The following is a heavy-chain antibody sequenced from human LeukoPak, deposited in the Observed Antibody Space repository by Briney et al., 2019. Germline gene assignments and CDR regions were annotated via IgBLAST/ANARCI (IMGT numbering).Heavy chain of an antibody. CDR1: GYSISSGYF. D-gene: IGHD1-7*01. J-gene: IGHJ4*02. CDR2: IYHSGST. V-gene: IGHV4-38-2*02. Sequence: PSETLSLTCTVSGYSISSGYFWGWIRQPPGKGLECIGTIYHSGSTNYNASLKSRVTISVDTSKNQFSLKLSSVTAADTAVYYCARVRLELRILYYFDYWGQGTLVTVSS. CDR3: ARVRLELRILYYFDY.